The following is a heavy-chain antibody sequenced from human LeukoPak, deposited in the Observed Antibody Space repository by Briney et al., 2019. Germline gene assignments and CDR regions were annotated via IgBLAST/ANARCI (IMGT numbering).Heavy chain of an antibody. Sequence: GGSLRLSCAASGFTFSSYGMHWVRQAPGKGLEWVAVISYDGSNKYYADSVKGRFTISRDNSKNTLYLQMNSLRAEDTAVYYCARDASDLDIAVAGTSDYWGQGTLVTVSS. D-gene: IGHD6-19*01. CDR1: GFTFSSYG. J-gene: IGHJ4*02. V-gene: IGHV3-30*03. CDR3: ARDASDLDIAVAGTSDY. CDR2: ISYDGSNK.